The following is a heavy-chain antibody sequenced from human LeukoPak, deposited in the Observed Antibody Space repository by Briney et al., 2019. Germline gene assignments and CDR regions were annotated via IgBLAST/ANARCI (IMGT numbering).Heavy chain of an antibody. J-gene: IGHJ4*02. CDR3: TRHGSSSVY. Sequence: LAGGSLRLSCVASGFTFSGTAVHWVRQASGKGLEWIGLIRSRADSYATAYAASMKGRFTMSRDDSENTAYLQMNSLKTEDTAIYYCTRHGSSSVYWGQGTLVAVSS. CDR1: GFTFSGTA. CDR2: IRSRADSYAT. D-gene: IGHD6-6*01. V-gene: IGHV3-73*01.